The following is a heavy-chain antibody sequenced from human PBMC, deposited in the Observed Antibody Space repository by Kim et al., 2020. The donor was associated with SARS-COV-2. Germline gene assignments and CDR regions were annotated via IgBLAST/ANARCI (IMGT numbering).Heavy chain of an antibody. CDR3: TRAPGSSWSRSFFDY. Sequence: GGSLRLSCAASGFTFSDHYMDWVRQAPGKGLEWVGRTRNKANNYTTEYAASVKGRFTISRDDSKNSLYLQMNSLKIEDTAVYYCTRAPGSSWSRSFFDYWGQGTLVTVSS. D-gene: IGHD6-13*01. CDR1: GFTFSDHY. CDR2: TRNKANNYTT. J-gene: IGHJ4*02. V-gene: IGHV3-72*01.